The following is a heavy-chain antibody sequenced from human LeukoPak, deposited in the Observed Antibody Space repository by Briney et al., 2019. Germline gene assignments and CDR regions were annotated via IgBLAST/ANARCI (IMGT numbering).Heavy chain of an antibody. CDR2: ISDSGGST. Sequence: PGGSLRLSCAASGFTFSSYGMSWVRQAPGKGLEWVSAISDSGGSTYYADSVKGRFTISRDNSKNTLYLQMNSLRAEDTAVYYCAKDALPEGLYYYDSSGYLRTWFDPWGQGTLVTVSS. CDR1: GFTFSSYG. J-gene: IGHJ5*02. CDR3: AKDALPEGLYYYDSSGYLRTWFDP. V-gene: IGHV3-23*01. D-gene: IGHD3-22*01.